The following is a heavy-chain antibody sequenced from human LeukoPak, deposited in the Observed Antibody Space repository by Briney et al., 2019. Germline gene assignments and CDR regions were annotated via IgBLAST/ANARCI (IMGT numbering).Heavy chain of an antibody. CDR3: ARWEGGSYYDFDY. D-gene: IGHD1-26*01. J-gene: IGHJ4*02. Sequence: SDTLSLTCAVYGGSFSGYYWRWLRQPPGKGLEGIGEINHSGSTNYKPSLKSRVTISVDTSKNHFSLKLSSVTAADTAVYYCARWEGGSYYDFDYWGQGTLVTVSS. V-gene: IGHV4-34*01. CDR2: INHSGST. CDR1: GGSFSGYY.